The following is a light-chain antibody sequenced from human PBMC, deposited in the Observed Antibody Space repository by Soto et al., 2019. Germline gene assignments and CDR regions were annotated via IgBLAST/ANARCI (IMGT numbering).Light chain of an antibody. CDR2: GAS. V-gene: IGKV3-20*01. Sequence: PGERATLSCRASQTVTINYLAWYQQKPGQAPRLLIYGASSRATDIPHRFSGSGSGTDFTLTISRLEPEDFALYYCQQYLSLPVTFGQGTKLEIK. J-gene: IGKJ2*01. CDR1: QTVTINY. CDR3: QQYLSLPVT.